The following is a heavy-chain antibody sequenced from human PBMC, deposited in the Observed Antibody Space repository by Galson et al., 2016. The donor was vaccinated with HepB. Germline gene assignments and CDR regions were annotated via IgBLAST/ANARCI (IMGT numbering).Heavy chain of an antibody. D-gene: IGHD4-17*01. CDR2: INSDGTVS. Sequence: SLRLSCAASGFAFSSHWMHWVRQDLGKGLVWVSRINSDGTVSNYADSVKGRFTISRDNANNTLYLQMNSLRAEDTALDYCVREDYGDDPIYYYYYGMDVWCQGTTVTVSS. V-gene: IGHV3-74*01. J-gene: IGHJ6*02. CDR1: GFAFSSHW. CDR3: VREDYGDDPIYYYYYGMDV.